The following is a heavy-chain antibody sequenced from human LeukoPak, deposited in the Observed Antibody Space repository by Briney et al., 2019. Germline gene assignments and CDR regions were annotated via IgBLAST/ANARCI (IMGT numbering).Heavy chain of an antibody. V-gene: IGHV4-59*01. J-gene: IGHJ5*01. Sequence: SETLSLTCTVSGGSISSYYWSWIRQPPGKGLEWIGYIYYSGSTKYNPSLKSRVTISVDTSKNQFTLKLSSVTAADTAAYYCARNHGGWFDSWGQGTLVTVSS. CDR3: ARNHGGWFDS. CDR2: IYYSGST. D-gene: IGHD4-23*01. CDR1: GGSISSYY.